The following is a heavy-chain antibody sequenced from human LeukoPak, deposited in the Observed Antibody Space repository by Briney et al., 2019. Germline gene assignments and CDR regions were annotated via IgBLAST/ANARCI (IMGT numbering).Heavy chain of an antibody. V-gene: IGHV3-9*01. CDR1: GFSFDDYA. CDR2: ISWHSGRI. CDR3: AKDAYGGATFFYYMDV. D-gene: IGHD2/OR15-2a*01. Sequence: GGSLRLSCAASGFSFDDYAMHWVRQAPGKGLEWVSGISWHSGRIAYADSVRGRFTISRDNAKNSLSLQMNSLRDDDTAVYYCAKDAYGGATFFYYMDVWGKGTTVRVSS. J-gene: IGHJ6*03.